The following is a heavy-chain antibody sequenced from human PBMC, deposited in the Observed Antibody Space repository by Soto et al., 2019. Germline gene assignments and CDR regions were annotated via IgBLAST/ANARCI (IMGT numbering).Heavy chain of an antibody. CDR2: IKDDGGDE. J-gene: IGHJ5*02. Sequence: EVKLVESGGGLVQPGGSLRLSCAASGFTFSPYWMSWVRQAPGKELEWVAIIKDDGGDEHYLEAVRGRFTISRDNAKKSLYLAMDSLRVEDTAVYFCAGGYGWISDTRGQGTLVTVSS. D-gene: IGHD2-2*03. CDR3: AGGYGWISDT. V-gene: IGHV3-7*05. CDR1: GFTFSPYW.